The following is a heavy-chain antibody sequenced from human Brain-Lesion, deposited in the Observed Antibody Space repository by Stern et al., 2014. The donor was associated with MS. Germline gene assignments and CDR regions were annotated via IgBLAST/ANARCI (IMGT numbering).Heavy chain of an antibody. Sequence: QVQLVQSGPGLVKPSQTLSLSCTVSGGSISSGGYYWSWIRQPAGKGLEWIGRIFNSGSTSYNPSLQSRVTISIDTAKNQFSLRLNSRTAADTAVYYCARGRVVPGFQYYATDVWGQGTTVIVSS. CDR3: ARGRVVPGFQYYATDV. CDR1: GGSISSGGYY. V-gene: IGHV4-61*02. CDR2: IFNSGST. J-gene: IGHJ6*02. D-gene: IGHD2-2*01.